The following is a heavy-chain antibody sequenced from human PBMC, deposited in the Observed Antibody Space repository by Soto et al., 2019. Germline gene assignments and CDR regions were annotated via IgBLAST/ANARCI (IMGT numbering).Heavy chain of an antibody. V-gene: IGHV3-21*06. J-gene: IGHJ4*02. CDR3: ARESEDLTSNFDY. CDR2: ISSTTNYI. Sequence: VRLFCAAWGFTFTRYSMNWGRQAPGKGLEWVSSISSTTNYIYYGDSMKGRFTISRDNAKNSLYLEMNSLRAEDTAVYYCARESEDLTSNFDYWGQGTLVTVSS. CDR1: GFTFTRYS.